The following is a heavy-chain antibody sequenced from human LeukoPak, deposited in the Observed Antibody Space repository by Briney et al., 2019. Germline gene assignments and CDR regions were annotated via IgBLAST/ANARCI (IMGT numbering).Heavy chain of an antibody. Sequence: GGSLRLSCGPWGFTFSICGMHWVRHAPGKGLVWVAVIWYDGSNKYYADSVKGRFTISRDNSKNTLYLQMNSLRAEDTAVYYCAREGGLAVAGAFDYWGQGTLVTVSS. J-gene: IGHJ4*02. CDR3: AREGGLAVAGAFDY. CDR2: IWYDGSNK. CDR1: GFTFSICG. D-gene: IGHD6-19*01. V-gene: IGHV3-33*01.